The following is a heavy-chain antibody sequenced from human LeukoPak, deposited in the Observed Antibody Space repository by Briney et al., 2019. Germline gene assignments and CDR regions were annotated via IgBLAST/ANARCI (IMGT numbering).Heavy chain of an antibody. CDR2: MSSDGSEK. CDR3: AKKFRGTTVISGDYFDY. J-gene: IGHJ4*02. V-gene: IGHV3-30*18. Sequence: VQLGGSLRLSCAASGFDFSSNWMHWVRQTPGKGLEWVAVMSSDGSEKYYADSVKGRFTISRDNSKNTQYLQMNSLRAEDTAVYYCAKKFRGTTVISGDYFDYWGQGTLVTVSS. D-gene: IGHD4-17*01. CDR1: GFDFSSNW.